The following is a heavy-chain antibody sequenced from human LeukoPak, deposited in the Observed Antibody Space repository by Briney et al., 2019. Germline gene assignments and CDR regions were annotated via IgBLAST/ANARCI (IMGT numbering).Heavy chain of an antibody. D-gene: IGHD3-10*01. CDR2: IYSGGST. V-gene: IGHV3-53*01. CDR1: GFTVSSNY. CDR3: ARDIGPYYGSGRNDY. J-gene: IGHJ4*02. Sequence: GGSLRLSCAASGFTVSSNYMSWVRQAPGKGLEWASVIYSGGSTYYADSVKGRFTISRDNSKNTLYLQMNSLRAEDTAVYYCARDIGPYYGSGRNDYWGQGTLVTVSS.